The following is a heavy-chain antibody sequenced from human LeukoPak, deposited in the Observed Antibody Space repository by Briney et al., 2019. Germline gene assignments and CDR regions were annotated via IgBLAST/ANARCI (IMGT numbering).Heavy chain of an antibody. J-gene: IGHJ4*02. CDR3: ARMVVVVAATLYYFDY. CDR2: IYTSGST. V-gene: IGHV4-61*02. Sequence: SETLSLTCTVSGYSISSGYYWSWIRQPAGKGLEWIGRIYTSGSTNYNPSLKSRVTISVDTSKNQFSLKLSSVTAADTAVYYCARMVVVVAATLYYFDYWGQGTLVTVSS. CDR1: GYSISSGYY. D-gene: IGHD2-15*01.